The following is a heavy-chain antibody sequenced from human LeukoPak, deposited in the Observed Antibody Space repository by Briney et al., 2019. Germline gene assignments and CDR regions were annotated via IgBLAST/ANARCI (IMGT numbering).Heavy chain of an antibody. CDR3: ARGPYIGSYLSSGYFDN. Sequence: PSETLALTGTVSGDSISSGGIHWSRIRQHPEKGLEWIGYIYYSGTTYYNPSLKSRVSLSVDTSQNQFSLQLRSVTAADTAVYYCARGPYIGSYLSSGYFDNWGQGTPVTVSS. CDR2: IYYSGTT. J-gene: IGHJ4*02. V-gene: IGHV4-31*03. D-gene: IGHD3-10*01. CDR1: GDSISSGGIH.